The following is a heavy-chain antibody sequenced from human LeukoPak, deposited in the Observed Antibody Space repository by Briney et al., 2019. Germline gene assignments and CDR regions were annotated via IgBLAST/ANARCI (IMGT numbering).Heavy chain of an antibody. D-gene: IGHD4-11*01. CDR2: ISGSGDST. Sequence: GSLRLSFAASGFTFINYAMTWVRQAPGKGLEWVSAISGSGDSTFNADFVKGRFTISRDNSKNTLYLQMNSLRAEDTALYYCATSTVAKYDYWGQGTLVAVSS. CDR1: GFTFINYA. CDR3: ATSTVAKYDY. J-gene: IGHJ4*02. V-gene: IGHV3-23*01.